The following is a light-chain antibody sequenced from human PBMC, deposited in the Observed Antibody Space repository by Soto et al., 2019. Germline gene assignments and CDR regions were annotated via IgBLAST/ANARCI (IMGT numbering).Light chain of an antibody. V-gene: IGLV3-25*02. CDR2: KDS. Sequence: SYELTQPPSVSVSPGQTARIICSGDALAKQIAYWYQQKPGQAPVVVIYKDSERPSGIPERFSGSNSGKTVTLTISGVQAEEEADYYCQSADSSGTYRVFGGGTKLTVL. J-gene: IGLJ2*01. CDR3: QSADSSGTYRV. CDR1: ALAKQI.